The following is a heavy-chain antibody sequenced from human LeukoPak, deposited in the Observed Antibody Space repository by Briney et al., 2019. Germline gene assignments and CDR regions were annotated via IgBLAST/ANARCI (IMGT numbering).Heavy chain of an antibody. CDR1: GFTFSSYS. J-gene: IGHJ4*02. CDR2: MSSGSRYI. CDR3: ARDRPTGASRLFVVQ. D-gene: IGHD3-3*01. V-gene: IGHV3-21*01. Sequence: GGSLRLSCAASGFTFSSYSMTWVRQAPGNGLEWVSSMSSGSRYIYYADSVRGRFTISRDNAKNSLYLLMNSLRAEDTAVYYCARDRPTGASRLFVVQWGQGTLVTVSS.